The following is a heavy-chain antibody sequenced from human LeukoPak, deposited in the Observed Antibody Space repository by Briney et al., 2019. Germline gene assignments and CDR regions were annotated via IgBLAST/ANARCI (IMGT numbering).Heavy chain of an antibody. CDR1: GFTFSSYA. CDR2: ISGSGGST. J-gene: IGHJ4*02. Sequence: PGGSLRLSCAASGFTFSSYAVSWVRQAPGKGLEWVSAISGSGGSTYYADSVKGRFTISRDNSKNTLYLQMNSLRAEDTAVYYCAKISEWLLRNFLDYWGQGTLVTVSS. V-gene: IGHV3-23*01. D-gene: IGHD3-22*01. CDR3: AKISEWLLRNFLDY.